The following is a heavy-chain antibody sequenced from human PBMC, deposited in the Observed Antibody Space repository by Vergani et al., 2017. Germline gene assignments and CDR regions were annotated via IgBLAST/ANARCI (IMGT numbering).Heavy chain of an antibody. J-gene: IGHJ4*02. V-gene: IGHV3-23*04. CDR2: ISGHGDRT. D-gene: IGHD2/OR15-2a*01. CDR3: AREERSNTSPFVGD. CDR1: GFTFSNSA. Sequence: EVQVVETGGGLVQPGGSLRLSCAASGFTFSNSAMSWVRQTSGKGLEWVSAISGHGDRTYYADSVKGRFTISRDNSKNTVYLQMNSLKAEDRATYYCAREERSNTSPFVGDWGQGTLVTV.